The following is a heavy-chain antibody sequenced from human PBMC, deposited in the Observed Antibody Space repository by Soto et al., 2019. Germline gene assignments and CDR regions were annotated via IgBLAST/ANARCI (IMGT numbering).Heavy chain of an antibody. CDR1: GYTFTSYA. D-gene: IGHD3-3*01. Sequence: GASVKVSCKASGYTFTSYAMHWVRQAPGQRLEWMGWINAGNGNTKYSQKFQGRVTITRDTSASTAYMELSSLRSEDTAVYYCARGPHYDFWSGYSRVDYYYYMDVWGKGTTVTVSS. CDR3: ARGPHYDFWSGYSRVDYYYYMDV. V-gene: IGHV1-3*01. J-gene: IGHJ6*03. CDR2: INAGNGNT.